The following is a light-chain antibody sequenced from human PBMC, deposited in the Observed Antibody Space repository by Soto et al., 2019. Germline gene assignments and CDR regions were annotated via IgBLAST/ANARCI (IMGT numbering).Light chain of an antibody. CDR3: QQYNNWPPLT. CDR1: QSVSSN. CDR2: GAS. J-gene: IGKJ4*01. Sequence: EIVMTQSPATLSVSPGERATLSCRASQSVSSNLAWYQQKPGQAPRLLIYGASTRATGIPARFSGSGSGTELTLNISSLQSEDFAVYYCQQYNNWPPLTFGGGTKVDIK. V-gene: IGKV3-15*01.